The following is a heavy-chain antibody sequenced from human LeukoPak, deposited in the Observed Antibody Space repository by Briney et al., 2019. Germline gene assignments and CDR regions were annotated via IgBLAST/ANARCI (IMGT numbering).Heavy chain of an antibody. V-gene: IGHV3-23*01. J-gene: IGHJ4*02. CDR1: GFTFSSYA. Sequence: GGSLRLSCAASGFTFSSYAMSWVRQAPGKGLEWVSAISGSGGSTYYSDSVKGRFTISRDNSKNTLYLQMNSLRAEDTAVYYCAKIMVDSPYYFDYWGQGTLVTVSS. D-gene: IGHD2-8*01. CDR3: AKIMVDSPYYFDY. CDR2: ISGSGGST.